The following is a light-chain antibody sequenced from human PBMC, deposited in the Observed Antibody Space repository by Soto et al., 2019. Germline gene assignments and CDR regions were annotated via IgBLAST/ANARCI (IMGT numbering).Light chain of an antibody. V-gene: IGKV3-15*01. CDR3: QQYNNWPPWT. J-gene: IGKJ1*01. CDR1: QRINSD. Sequence: EIVMTQSPAILSVSPGERATLSCRASQRINSDLAWYQQEPGQAPRLXXYATSTRATGIPDRFSGDGSGTEFTLTISSLQSEDFAIYYCQQYNNWPPWTFGQGTKVDIK. CDR2: ATS.